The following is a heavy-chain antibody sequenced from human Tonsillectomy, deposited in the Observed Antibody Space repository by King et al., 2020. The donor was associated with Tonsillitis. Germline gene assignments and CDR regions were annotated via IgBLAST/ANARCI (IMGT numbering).Heavy chain of an antibody. V-gene: IGHV4-38-2*02. CDR1: GYSLTSSYY. CDR3: ARDHLQDTRVPEF. D-gene: IGHD2-15*01. CDR2: IDHSGSA. Sequence: VQLQGSGPGLVKPSETLSLTCAFSGYSLTSSYYWVWIRQPPGKGLEWLGSIDHSGSAYYNPSLQSRCTLSVNTSNNEFSLKLSSVTDADTAVYYCARDHLQDTRVPEFWGQGTLVTVSS. J-gene: IGHJ4*02.